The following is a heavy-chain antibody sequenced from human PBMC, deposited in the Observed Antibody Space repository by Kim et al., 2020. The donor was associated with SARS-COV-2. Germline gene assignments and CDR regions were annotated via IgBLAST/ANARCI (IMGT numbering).Heavy chain of an antibody. Sequence: SETLSLTCTVSGGSISSSSYYWGWIRQPPGKGLEWIASIHYNGNTNYNSSLKSRITMSVDTSKNQFSLKLSSVTALDTAVYYCSGPGRMVASYHYFDN. J-gene: IGHJ4*01. V-gene: IGHV4-39*01. CDR3: SGPGRMVASYHYFDN. D-gene: IGHD1-26*01. CDR1: GGSISSSSYY. CDR2: IHYNGNT.